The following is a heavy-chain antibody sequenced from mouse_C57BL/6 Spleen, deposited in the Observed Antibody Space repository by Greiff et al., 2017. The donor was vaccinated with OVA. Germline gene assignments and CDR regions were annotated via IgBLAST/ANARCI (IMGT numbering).Heavy chain of an antibody. D-gene: IGHD1-1*01. CDR1: GFTFSSYG. J-gene: IGHJ2*01. CDR3: ARHDYYGSSYPYYFDY. V-gene: IGHV5-6*01. CDR2: ISSGGSYT. Sequence: EVKLMESGGDLVKPGGSLKLSCAASGFTFSSYGMSWVRQTPDKRLEWVATISSGGSYTYYPDSVKGRFTISRDNAKNTLYLQMSSLKSEDTAMYYCARHDYYGSSYPYYFDYWGQGTTLTVSS.